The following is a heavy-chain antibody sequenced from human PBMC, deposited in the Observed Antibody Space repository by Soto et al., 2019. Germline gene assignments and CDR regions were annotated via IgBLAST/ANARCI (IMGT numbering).Heavy chain of an antibody. CDR3: GVQYDY. Sequence: EVQVLESGGGLVQPGGSLRLSCAASGFTFSSYAMSWVRQAPGKGLEWVSAISGRTGSTSYADSVKGRFIISRDNSRNTLYLQMNSLRAEDTAVYYCGVQYDYWGQGTLVTVSS. CDR1: GFTFSSYA. J-gene: IGHJ4*02. V-gene: IGHV3-23*01. CDR2: ISGRTGST. D-gene: IGHD1-1*01.